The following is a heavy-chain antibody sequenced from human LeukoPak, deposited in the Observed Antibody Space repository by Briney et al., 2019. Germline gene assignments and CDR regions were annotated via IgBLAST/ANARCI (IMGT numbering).Heavy chain of an antibody. CDR2: INHSGST. Sequence: SETLSLTCAVYGGPFGVYYWSWFRQPPGKGLEWIGEINHSGSTNYNPSLKSRVTISVDTSKNHFSLKLSSVTAADTAVYYCAGPGAGDLDYWGQGTLVTVSS. D-gene: IGHD3-10*01. CDR3: AGPGAGDLDY. CDR1: GGPFGVYY. V-gene: IGHV4-34*01. J-gene: IGHJ4*02.